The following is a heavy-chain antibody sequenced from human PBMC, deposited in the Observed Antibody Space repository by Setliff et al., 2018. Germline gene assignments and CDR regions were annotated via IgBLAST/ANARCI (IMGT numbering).Heavy chain of an antibody. D-gene: IGHD3-3*01. CDR2: IYTSGST. CDR3: AREIHVGGKVVYYNFWSGYYTTPYYFDY. CDR1: GGSISSYY. Sequence: PSETLSLTCTVSGGSISSYYWSWIRQPAGKGLEWIGRIYTSGSTNYNPSLKSRVTMSVDTSKNQFSLKLSSVTAADTAVYYCAREIHVGGKVVYYNFWSGYYTTPYYFDYWGQGTLVTVSS. V-gene: IGHV4-4*07. J-gene: IGHJ4*02.